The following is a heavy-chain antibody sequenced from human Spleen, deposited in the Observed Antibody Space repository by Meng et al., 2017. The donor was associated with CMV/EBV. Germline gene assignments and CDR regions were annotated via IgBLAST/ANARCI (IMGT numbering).Heavy chain of an antibody. D-gene: IGHD1-26*01. CDR2: TSYDGSRK. V-gene: IGHV3-30-3*01. Sequence: GGSLRLSCAASGFSFSTYVMHWVRQAPGKGLEWVALTSYDGSRKNYADSLKGRFTISRDNSKTTLYLQMNSLRAEDTAIYYCAKDGVGATVPYWGQGTLVTVSS. CDR3: AKDGVGATVPY. CDR1: GFSFSTYV. J-gene: IGHJ4*02.